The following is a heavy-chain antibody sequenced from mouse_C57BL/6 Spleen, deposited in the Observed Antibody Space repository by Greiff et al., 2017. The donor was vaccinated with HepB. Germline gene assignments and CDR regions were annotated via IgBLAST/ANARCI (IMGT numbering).Heavy chain of an antibody. CDR3: ARGASLSV. V-gene: IGHV1-82*01. CDR1: GYAFSSSW. CDR2: IYPGDGDT. J-gene: IGHJ1*03. Sequence: VQGVESGPELVKPGASVKISCKASGYAFSSSWMNWVKQRPGKGLEWIGRIYPGDGDTNYNGKFKGKATLTADKSSSTAYMQLSSLTSEDSAVYFCARGASLSVWGTGTTVTVSS. D-gene: IGHD6-1*01.